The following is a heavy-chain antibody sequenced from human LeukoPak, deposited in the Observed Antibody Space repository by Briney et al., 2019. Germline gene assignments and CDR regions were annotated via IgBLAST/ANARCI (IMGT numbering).Heavy chain of an antibody. V-gene: IGHV4-59*07. CDR3: AALPYTTAWREY. D-gene: IGHD3-16*01. Sequence: SDTLSLTCTLSGDSIDSYFWTWIRQPRGKRPEWIGYMYTSGPANYNPSLKGRVTISGDTSTNVFSLNVMSVTAADTAIYYCAALPYTTAWREYWGQGTLVTVSS. J-gene: IGHJ4*02. CDR1: GDSIDSYF. CDR2: MYTSGPA.